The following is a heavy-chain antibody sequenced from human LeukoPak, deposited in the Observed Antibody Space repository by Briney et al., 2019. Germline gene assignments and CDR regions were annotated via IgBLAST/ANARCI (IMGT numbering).Heavy chain of an antibody. V-gene: IGHV3-66*02. CDR1: GFTVSNNY. Sequence: GGSLRLSCAASGFTVSNNYMSWVRQAPGKGLEWVSVIYSGDNTYYVESVKGRFTISRDNSKNTLFLQMNRLRAEDTAVCYCAGRRVLDASFDYWGQGTLVTVSS. D-gene: IGHD3-16*01. CDR2: IYSGDNT. J-gene: IGHJ4*02. CDR3: AGRRVLDASFDY.